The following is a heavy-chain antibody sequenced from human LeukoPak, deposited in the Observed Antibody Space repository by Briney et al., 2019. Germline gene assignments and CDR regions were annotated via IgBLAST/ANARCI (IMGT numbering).Heavy chain of an antibody. CDR2: ISSSSSYI. CDR1: GFTFSSYS. V-gene: IGHV3-21*01. D-gene: IGHD1-26*01. Sequence: GGSLRLSCAASGFTFSSYSMNWVRQAPGKGLEWVSSISSSSSYIYYADSVKGRFTISRDNAKNSLYLQMNSLRAEDTAVYYCARRLGATREIDYWGQGTLVTVSS. CDR3: ARRLGATREIDY. J-gene: IGHJ4*02.